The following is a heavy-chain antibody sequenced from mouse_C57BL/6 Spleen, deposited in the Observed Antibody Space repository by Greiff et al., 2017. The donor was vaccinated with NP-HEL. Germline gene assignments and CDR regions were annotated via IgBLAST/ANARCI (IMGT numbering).Heavy chain of an antibody. CDR1: GYSITSGYD. CDR3: ARGGGRGDYFDY. CDR2: ISYSGST. V-gene: IGHV3-1*01. Sequence: EVQLQQSGPGMVKPSQSLSLTCTVTGYSITSGYDWHWIRHFPGNKLEWMGYISYSGSTNYNPSLKSRISITHDTSKNHFFLKLNSVTTEDTATYYCARGGGRGDYFDYWGQGTTLTVSS. D-gene: IGHD3-3*01. J-gene: IGHJ2*01.